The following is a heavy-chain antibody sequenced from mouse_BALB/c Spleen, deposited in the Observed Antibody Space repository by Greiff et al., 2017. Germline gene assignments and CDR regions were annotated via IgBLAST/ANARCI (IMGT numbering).Heavy chain of an antibody. J-gene: IGHJ3*01. CDR1: GYTFTSYY. CDR3: ARGDGNYGWFAY. V-gene: IGHV1S56*01. Sequence: QVQLQQSGPELVKPGASVRISCKASGYTFTSYYIHWVKQRPGQGLEWIGWIYPGNVNTKYNEKFKGKATLTADKSSSTAYMQLSSLTSEDSAVYFCARGDGNYGWFAYWGQGTLVTVSA. D-gene: IGHD2-1*01. CDR2: IYPGNVNT.